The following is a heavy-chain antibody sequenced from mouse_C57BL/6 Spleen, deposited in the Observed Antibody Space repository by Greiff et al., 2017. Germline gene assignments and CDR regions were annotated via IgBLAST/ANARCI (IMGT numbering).Heavy chain of an antibody. CDR2: IHPNSGST. V-gene: IGHV1-64*01. J-gene: IGHJ3*01. D-gene: IGHD1-1*01. CDR1: GYTFTSYW. Sequence: VQLQQSGAELVKPGASVKLSCKASGYTFTSYWMHWVKQRPGQGLEWIGMIHPNSGSTNYNEKFKSKATLTVDKSSSTAYMQLSSLTSEDAAVYYCARRSSKHGGFGYWGQGTLVTVAA. CDR3: ARRSSKHGGFGY.